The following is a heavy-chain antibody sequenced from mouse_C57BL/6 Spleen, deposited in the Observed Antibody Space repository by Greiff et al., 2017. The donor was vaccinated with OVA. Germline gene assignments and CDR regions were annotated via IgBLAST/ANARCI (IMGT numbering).Heavy chain of an antibody. CDR1: GYAFTNYL. D-gene: IGHD1-1*01. J-gene: IGHJ1*03. V-gene: IGHV1-54*01. Sequence: VQLQQSGAELVRPGTSVKVSCKASGYAFTNYLIEWVKQRPGQGLEWIGEIIPGSGGTHYNKKFKGKATLTADKSSSTAYMQLSSLTSEDSAVYFCASIRKVVARGFDMEGWGTGTTVTVSS. CDR3: ASIRKVVARGFDMEG. CDR2: IIPGSGGT.